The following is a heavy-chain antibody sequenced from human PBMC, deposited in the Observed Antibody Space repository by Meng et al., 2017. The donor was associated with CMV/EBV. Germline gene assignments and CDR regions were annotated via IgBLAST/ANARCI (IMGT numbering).Heavy chain of an antibody. Sequence: VHLQESGPGLVKPPAPLSLTCTVSGGSISSYYWGWTRAPAGKGLEWIGRIYTSGSTNYTPSLKSRVTMSVDTSKNQFSLKLSSVTAADTAVYYCARSMVVAGDWFDPWGQGTLVTVSS. V-gene: IGHV4-4*07. CDR1: GGSISSYY. D-gene: IGHD2-15*01. J-gene: IGHJ5*02. CDR3: ARSMVVAGDWFDP. CDR2: IYTSGST.